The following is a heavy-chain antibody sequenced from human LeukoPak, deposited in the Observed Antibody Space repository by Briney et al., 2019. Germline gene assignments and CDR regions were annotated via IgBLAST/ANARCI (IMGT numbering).Heavy chain of an antibody. V-gene: IGHV3-23*01. D-gene: IGHD2-8*01. J-gene: IGHJ3*02. CDR2: ISGSGIST. Sequence: PGGSLRLSCAASGFTFSSYAMTWVRQAPGKGLEWVSTISGSGISTYYADSVKGRFTNSRDNSRNMVSLQMNSLRLEDTAIYYCAKDSWSRNGIYDPFDIWGQGTLVTVSS. CDR1: GFTFSSYA. CDR3: AKDSWSRNGIYDPFDI.